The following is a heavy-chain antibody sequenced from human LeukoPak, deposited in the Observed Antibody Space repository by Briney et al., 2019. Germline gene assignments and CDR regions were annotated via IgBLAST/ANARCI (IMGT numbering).Heavy chain of an antibody. V-gene: IGHV3-11*06. CDR2: ISGSSSYT. J-gene: IGHJ4*02. D-gene: IGHD2-21*02. CDR1: RFTLSDYY. Sequence: GGSLRLSCAASRFTLSDYYMSWIRQAPGKGLEWVSYISGSSSYTNYADSVKGRFTISRDNAKNSLYLQMNSLRAEDTAVYYCARVPSSISSTAIIFYYFDYWGQGTLVTVSS. CDR3: ARVPSSISSTAIIFYYFDY.